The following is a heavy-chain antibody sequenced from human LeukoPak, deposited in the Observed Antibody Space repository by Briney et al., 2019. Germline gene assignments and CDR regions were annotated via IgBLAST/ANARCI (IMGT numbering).Heavy chain of an antibody. Sequence: GASLKVSCKASGYTFIGYYMHGVGQAPGQGLEWMGWMNPNSGNKGYAKKFQGRVTITRNTSISTAYMELSSLRSEDTAVYYCARDNDSSDPPHFDYWGQGTLVTVSS. J-gene: IGHJ4*02. D-gene: IGHD3-16*01. CDR1: GYTFIGYY. CDR3: ARDNDSSDPPHFDY. V-gene: IGHV1-8*03. CDR2: MNPNSGNK.